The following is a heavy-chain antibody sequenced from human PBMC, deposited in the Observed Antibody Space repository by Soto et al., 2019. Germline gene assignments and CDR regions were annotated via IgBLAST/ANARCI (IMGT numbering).Heavy chain of an antibody. CDR3: AKCSPRYSSGLKAYYFDY. Sequence: VQLLESGGGLVQPGGSLSLSCAASGFTFSSYAMSWVRQAPGTGLEWVSTISGSGGSTYYAYSVTGRFTISRDNAKNTLYLQVNSLRAEDTAVYYCAKCSPRYSSGLKAYYFDYWGQGTLVTVSS. D-gene: IGHD6-19*01. J-gene: IGHJ4*02. CDR1: GFTFSSYA. V-gene: IGHV3-23*01. CDR2: ISGSGGST.